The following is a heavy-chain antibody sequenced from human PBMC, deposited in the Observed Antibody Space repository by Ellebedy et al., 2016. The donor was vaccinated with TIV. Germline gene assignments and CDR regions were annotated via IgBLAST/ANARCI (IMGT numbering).Heavy chain of an antibody. Sequence: MPSETLSLTCTVSGDSISSSVYYWGWIRQPPGKGLEWIGSFSQSGSTYYNPSLTSRVTISVDTSKNQFSLKLSSVTAAETAIFYCARHSTVTTIGTWGQGALVTVSS. CDR1: GDSISSSVYY. CDR3: ARHSTVTTIGT. CDR2: FSQSGST. J-gene: IGHJ5*02. V-gene: IGHV4-39*01. D-gene: IGHD4-17*01.